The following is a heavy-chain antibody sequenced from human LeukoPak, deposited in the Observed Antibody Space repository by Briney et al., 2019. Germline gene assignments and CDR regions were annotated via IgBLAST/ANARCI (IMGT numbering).Heavy chain of an antibody. V-gene: IGHV4-59*01. Sequence: SETPSLTCTVSGGSITSYYWSWIRQPPGKGLEWIGYIYFSGSTNYNPSLKSRVTISVDTSKNQFSLKLSSVTAADTALYYCARATTAYCTGGVCPNFDYWGQGTLVTVSS. D-gene: IGHD2-8*02. J-gene: IGHJ4*02. CDR1: GGSITSYY. CDR3: ARATTAYCTGGVCPNFDY. CDR2: IYFSGST.